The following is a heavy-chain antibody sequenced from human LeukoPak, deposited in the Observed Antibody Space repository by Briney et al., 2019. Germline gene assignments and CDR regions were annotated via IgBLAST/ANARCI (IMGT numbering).Heavy chain of an antibody. CDR2: ISSTGSSI. J-gene: IGHJ4*02. CDR3: ARRYGISWYQEAFDY. Sequence: PGGSLRLSCAASGFTFSDYYMSWIRQAPGEGLEWVSYISSTGSSIYYVDSVKGRFTISRDNAKNSLYLQMNSLRAEDTAVYYCARRYGISWYQEAFDYWDQGALVTVSS. D-gene: IGHD6-13*01. CDR1: GFTFSDYY. V-gene: IGHV3-11*01.